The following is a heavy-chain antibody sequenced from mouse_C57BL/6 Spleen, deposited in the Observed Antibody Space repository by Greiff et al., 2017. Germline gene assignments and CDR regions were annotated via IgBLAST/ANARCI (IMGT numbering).Heavy chain of an antibody. Sequence: QVQLQQSGAELARPGASVKLSCKASGYTFTSYGISWVKQRTGQGLEWIGEIYPRSGNTYYNEKFKGKATLTADKSSSTAYMELRSLTSEDSAVYFCARSGILLRSSDYWGQGTTLTVSS. D-gene: IGHD1-1*01. CDR1: GYTFTSYG. CDR2: IYPRSGNT. J-gene: IGHJ2*01. CDR3: ARSGILLRSSDY. V-gene: IGHV1-81*01.